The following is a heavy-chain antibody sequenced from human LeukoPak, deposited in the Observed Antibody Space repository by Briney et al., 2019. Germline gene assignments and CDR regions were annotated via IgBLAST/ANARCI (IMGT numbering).Heavy chain of an antibody. CDR1: GGSFSGYY. J-gene: IGHJ4*02. Sequence: SETLSLTCAVYGGSFSGYYWGWIRQPPGEGLEWIGEINHSGSTNYNPSLKSRVTISVDTSKNQFSLKLSSVTAADTAVYYCARVGKNYCSGGSCYPLVDYWGQGTLVTVSS. D-gene: IGHD2-15*01. CDR2: INHSGST. CDR3: ARVGKNYCSGGSCYPLVDY. V-gene: IGHV4-34*01.